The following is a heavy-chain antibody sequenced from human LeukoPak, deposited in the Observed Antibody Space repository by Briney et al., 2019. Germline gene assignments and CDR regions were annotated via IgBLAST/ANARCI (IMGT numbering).Heavy chain of an antibody. CDR3: ARSAGGSYSSSWYYFDY. J-gene: IGHJ4*02. D-gene: IGHD6-13*01. V-gene: IGHV4-59*07. CDR2: IYYSGST. CDR1: GGSISSYY. Sequence: SDTLSLTCTVSGGSISSYYWSWIRQPPGKGLEWIGYIYYSGSTTYTPSLKSRVTISVDTSKNQFSLKLSSVTAADTAVYYCARSAGGSYSSSWYYFDYWGQGTRVTVSS.